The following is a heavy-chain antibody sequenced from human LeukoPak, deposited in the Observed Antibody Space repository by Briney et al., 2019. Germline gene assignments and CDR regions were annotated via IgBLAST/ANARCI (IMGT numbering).Heavy chain of an antibody. CDR3: AREGCSTSCLGGY. J-gene: IGHJ4*02. CDR2: ISSSSSYI. CDR1: GFTFSSYS. Sequence: GGSLRLSCAASGFTFSSYSMNWVRQAPGKGLEWVSSISSSSSYIYYADSVKGRFTISRDNAKNSLYLQMNSLRAEDTAVYYCAREGCSTSCLGGYWGQGTLVTVSS. D-gene: IGHD2-2*01. V-gene: IGHV3-21*01.